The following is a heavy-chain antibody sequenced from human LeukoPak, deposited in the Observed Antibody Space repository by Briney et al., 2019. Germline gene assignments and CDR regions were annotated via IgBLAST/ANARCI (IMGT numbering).Heavy chain of an antibody. CDR3: ARSPYNWNYGDY. CDR2: ISGSGRST. Sequence: GVSLRLSCAASGFTFSSYAMSWVRQAPGKGLEWVSGISGSGRSTNYADSVKGRFTISRDNSKNTLYLQMNSLRAEDTAMYYCARSPYNWNYGDYWGQGTLVTVSS. D-gene: IGHD1-20*01. V-gene: IGHV3-23*01. J-gene: IGHJ4*02. CDR1: GFTFSSYA.